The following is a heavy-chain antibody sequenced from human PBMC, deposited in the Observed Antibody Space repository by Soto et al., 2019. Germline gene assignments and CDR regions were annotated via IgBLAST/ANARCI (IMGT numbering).Heavy chain of an antibody. V-gene: IGHV1-69*13. CDR3: ARDSVDYYDSSGYYEGWFDP. CDR1: GGTFSSYA. D-gene: IGHD3-22*01. CDR2: IIPIFGTA. Sequence: SVKVSCKASGGTFSSYAISWVRQAPGQGLEWMGGIIPIFGTANYAQKFQGRVTITADESTSTAYMELSSLRSEDTAVYYCARDSVDYYDSSGYYEGWFDPWGRGTAVTVS. J-gene: IGHJ5*01.